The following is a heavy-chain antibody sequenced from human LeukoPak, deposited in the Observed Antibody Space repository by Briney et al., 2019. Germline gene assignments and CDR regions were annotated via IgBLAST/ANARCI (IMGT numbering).Heavy chain of an antibody. V-gene: IGHV1-2*02. J-gene: IGHJ4*02. CDR3: ARFPQSGYSYGIFDY. CDR2: INPNSGGT. Sequence: ASVKVSCKASGYTFTGYYMHWVRQAPGQGLEWMGWINPNSGGTNYAQKFQGGVTMTRDTSISTAYMELSRLRSDDTAVYYCARFPQSGYSYGIFDYWGQGTLVTVSS. CDR1: GYTFTGYY. D-gene: IGHD5-18*01.